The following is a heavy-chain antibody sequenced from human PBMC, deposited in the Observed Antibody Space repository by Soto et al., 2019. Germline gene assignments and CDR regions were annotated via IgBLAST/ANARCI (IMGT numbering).Heavy chain of an antibody. CDR3: AKDRFPGTAAGNTRYYFDY. V-gene: IGHV3-43*01. D-gene: IGHD6-13*01. CDR2: ISWDGGST. Sequence: GGSLRLSCAASGFTFDDYTMHWVRQAPGKGLEWVSLISWDGGSTYYADSAKGRFTISRDNSKNSLYLQMNSLRTEDTALYYCAKDRFPGTAAGNTRYYFDYWGQGTLVTVSS. J-gene: IGHJ4*02. CDR1: GFTFDDYT.